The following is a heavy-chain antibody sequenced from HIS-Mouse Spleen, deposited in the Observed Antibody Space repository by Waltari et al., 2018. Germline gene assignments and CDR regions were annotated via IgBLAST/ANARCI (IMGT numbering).Heavy chain of an antibody. J-gene: IGHJ2*01. CDR2: IYYSGRT. CDR1: GGSISSSSYY. Sequence: QLQLQESGPGLVKPSETLSLTCTVSGGSISSSSYYWGWIRQPPGKGLEWIGSIYYSGRTYSNPCLTGRVTIAVDTSKNQFSLKLSAVTAADTAVYYCAREIPYSSSWYDWYFDLWGRGTLVTVSS. V-gene: IGHV4-39*07. CDR3: AREIPYSSSWYDWYFDL. D-gene: IGHD6-13*01.